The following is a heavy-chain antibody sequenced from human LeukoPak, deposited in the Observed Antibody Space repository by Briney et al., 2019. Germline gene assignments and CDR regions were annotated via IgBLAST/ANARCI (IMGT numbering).Heavy chain of an antibody. CDR3: AKMMGGYSYGSPIG. CDR1: GGTFSSYA. V-gene: IGHV1-69*05. Sequence: SVKVFCKASGGTFSSYAISWVRQAPGQGLEWMGRIIPIFGTANYAQKFQGRVTITTDESTSTAYMELSRLRSEDTAVYYCAKMMGGYSYGSPIGWGQGTLVTVSS. D-gene: IGHD5-18*01. J-gene: IGHJ4*02. CDR2: IIPIFGTA.